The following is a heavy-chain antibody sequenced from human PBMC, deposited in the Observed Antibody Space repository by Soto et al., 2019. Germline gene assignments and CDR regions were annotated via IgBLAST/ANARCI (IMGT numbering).Heavy chain of an antibody. CDR1: GFTFSSYW. CDR2: INSDGSST. J-gene: IGHJ4*02. Sequence: EVQLVESGGGLVQPGGSLRLSCAASGFTFSSYWMHWVRQAPGKGLVWVSRINSDGSSTGYADSVKGRFTISRDNAKNTLYLQMNSLRAEDTAVYYCAREERYNWNYFDYWGQGTLVTVSS. CDR3: AREERYNWNYFDY. V-gene: IGHV3-74*01. D-gene: IGHD1-20*01.